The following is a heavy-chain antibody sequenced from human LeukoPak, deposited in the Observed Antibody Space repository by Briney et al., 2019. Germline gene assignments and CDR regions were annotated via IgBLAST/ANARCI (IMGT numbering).Heavy chain of an antibody. J-gene: IGHJ4*02. Sequence: PSETLSLTCTVSGGSISSYYWSWIRQPAGKGLEWIGRIYSTGSTNYNPSLKSRVTMSVDTSKNQFSLRLRSVAAADTAVYYCARQIASAGTAGFDFWGQGALVTVSS. D-gene: IGHD6-13*01. CDR2: IYSTGST. CDR3: ARQIASAGTAGFDF. CDR1: GGSISSYY. V-gene: IGHV4-4*07.